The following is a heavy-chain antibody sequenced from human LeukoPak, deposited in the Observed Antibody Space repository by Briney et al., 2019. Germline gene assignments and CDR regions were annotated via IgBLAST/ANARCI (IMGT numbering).Heavy chain of an antibody. CDR1: GYTFTGYY. J-gene: IGHJ5*02. CDR3: ARASGYCSGGSCYNWFDP. V-gene: IGHV1-2*02. CDR2: INPNSGGT. D-gene: IGHD2-15*01. Sequence: GASVTVSCKASGYTFTGYYMHWVRQAPGQGLEWMGWINPNSGGTNYAQKFQGRVTMTRDTSISTAYMELSRLRSDDTAVYYCARASGYCSGGSCYNWFDPWGQGTLVTVSS.